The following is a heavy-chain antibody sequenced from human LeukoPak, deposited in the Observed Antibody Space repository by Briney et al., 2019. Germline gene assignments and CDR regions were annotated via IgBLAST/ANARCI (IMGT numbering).Heavy chain of an antibody. J-gene: IGHJ4*02. CDR1: GVTFANYA. V-gene: IGHV3-49*04. CDR3: TCLYYGWGRSVDY. CDR2: IRSKTYGGTA. D-gene: IGHD3-10*01. Sequence: GGSLRLSSTASGVTFANYAMNWGRGAPGNGVEWVGFIRSKTYGGTAEYAASVKVRFTIARDDSKSIAYLQLNSLKTEDTAEFDRTCLYYGWGRSVDYWGQGTLVSVSS.